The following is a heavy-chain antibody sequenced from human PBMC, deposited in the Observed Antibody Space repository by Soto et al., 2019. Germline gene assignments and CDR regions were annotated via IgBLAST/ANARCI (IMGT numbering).Heavy chain of an antibody. V-gene: IGHV3-23*01. CDR2: ISGSDGIT. J-gene: IGHJ1*01. Sequence: PGGSLRLSCAASGFTFSNYDMNWVRQAPGKGLEWVSGISGSDGITNYADSVKGRFTISRDNARNTLYLQMNSLRAEDTAVYYCAKDSGTYYFQQWGQGTLVTVSS. D-gene: IGHD1-26*01. CDR3: AKDSGTYYFQQ. CDR1: GFTFSNYD.